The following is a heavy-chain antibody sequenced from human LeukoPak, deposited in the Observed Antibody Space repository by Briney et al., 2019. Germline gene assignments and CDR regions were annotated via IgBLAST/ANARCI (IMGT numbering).Heavy chain of an antibody. CDR3: ARDETDYYDSSGYKGY. Sequence: GGSLRLSCAASGFMFSSYWMSWVRQAPGKGLEWVANIKQDGSEKYYVDSVKGRFTISRDNAKNSLYLQMNSLRAEDTAVYYCARDETDYYDSSGYKGYWGQGTLVTVSS. J-gene: IGHJ4*02. V-gene: IGHV3-7*01. D-gene: IGHD3-22*01. CDR2: IKQDGSEK. CDR1: GFMFSSYW.